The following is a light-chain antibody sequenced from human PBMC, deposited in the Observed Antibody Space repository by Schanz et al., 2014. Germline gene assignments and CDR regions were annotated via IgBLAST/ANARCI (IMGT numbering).Light chain of an antibody. V-gene: IGLV2-14*02. CDR2: EAT. CDR1: SSDIGSYNL. J-gene: IGLJ3*02. Sequence: QSALTQPASVSGSPGQSITVSCTGSSSDIGSYNLVSWYQQHPGKAPKLMIFEATQRPSGVSNRFSASKSGYTASLTISGLQAEDESDYYCSSFTSTNTWVFGGGTKLTVL. CDR3: SSFTSTNTWV.